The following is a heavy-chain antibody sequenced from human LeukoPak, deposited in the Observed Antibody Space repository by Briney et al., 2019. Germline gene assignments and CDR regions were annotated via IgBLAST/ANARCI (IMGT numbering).Heavy chain of an antibody. D-gene: IGHD2-2*01. CDR3: AREVVPAATYMDV. J-gene: IGHJ6*03. CDR1: GYTFTVYY. Sequence: GASVTVSFKASGYTFTVYYMHWVRQAPGQGLEWMGWINPNSGGTNYSQKFQGRVTMTRDTSISKAYMELSRLRSDDTAVYYCAREVVPAATYMDVWGKGTTVTISS. CDR2: INPNSGGT. V-gene: IGHV1-2*02.